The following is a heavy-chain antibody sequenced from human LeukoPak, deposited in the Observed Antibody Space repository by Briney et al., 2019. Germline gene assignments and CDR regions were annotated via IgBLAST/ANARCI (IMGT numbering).Heavy chain of an antibody. J-gene: IGHJ4*02. CDR2: ISNDGTT. CDR3: AKRVINNPFDN. CDR1: GFSFNDCT. Sequence: GGSLRLSCAASGFSFNDCTMNWVRQAPGKGLEWVAVISNDGTTYYIDSVKGRFTISRDNSKNTLYLQMNGLRAEGTAVYFCAKRVINNPFDNWGQGTLVTVSS. D-gene: IGHD2/OR15-2a*01. V-gene: IGHV3-23*01.